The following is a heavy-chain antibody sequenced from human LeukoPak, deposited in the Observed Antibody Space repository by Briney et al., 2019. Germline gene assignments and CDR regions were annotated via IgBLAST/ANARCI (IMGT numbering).Heavy chain of an antibody. D-gene: IGHD5-12*01. CDR1: GFTFSSYW. V-gene: IGHV3-74*01. J-gene: IGHJ4*02. Sequence: GGSLRLSCAGSGFTFSSYWMHWVRQAPGKGLVWVSRINSDGSSTSYADSVKGRFTISRDNAKNTLYLQMNSLRAEDTAVYYCARTSSRRGYSGYDYYYWGQGTLVTVSS. CDR2: INSDGSST. CDR3: ARTSSRRGYSGYDYYY.